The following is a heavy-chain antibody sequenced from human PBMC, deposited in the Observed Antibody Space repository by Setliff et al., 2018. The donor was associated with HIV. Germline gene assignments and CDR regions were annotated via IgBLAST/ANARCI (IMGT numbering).Heavy chain of an antibody. CDR1: RSTFNSHT. D-gene: IGHD2-2*01. CDR2: IIPILGVA. V-gene: IGHV1-69*04. J-gene: IGHJ5*02. CDR3: ARDFGGYCSSMSCPGLFDP. Sequence: SVKVSCKASRSTFNSHTINWVRQAPGQGLDWMGRIIPILGVANYAQRFQGKVTITADKSTSIAYMELTSLRFDDTAMYYCARDFGGYCSSMSCPGLFDPWGQGTLVTVSS.